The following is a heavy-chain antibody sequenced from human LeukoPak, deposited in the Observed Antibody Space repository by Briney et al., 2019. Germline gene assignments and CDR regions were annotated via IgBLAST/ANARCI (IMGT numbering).Heavy chain of an antibody. V-gene: IGHV3-33*01. CDR1: GFTLSNYG. CDR2: IWYDGSNK. Sequence: GGSLRLSCAASGFTLSNYGMHWVRQAPGKGLEWVAVIWYDGSNKYYADSVKGRFTISRDNSKNTLYLQMNSLRAEDTAVYYCARDQSYSSGWCVYWGQGTLVTVSS. D-gene: IGHD6-19*01. J-gene: IGHJ4*02. CDR3: ARDQSYSSGWCVY.